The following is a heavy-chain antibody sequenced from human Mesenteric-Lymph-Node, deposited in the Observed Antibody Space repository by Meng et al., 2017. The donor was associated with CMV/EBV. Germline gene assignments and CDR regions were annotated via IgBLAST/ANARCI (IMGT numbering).Heavy chain of an antibody. CDR2: IRSKAYGGTT. V-gene: IGHV3-49*04. Sequence: GGSLRLSCTPSGFTFGDYAMSWVRQAPGKGLEWVGFIRSKAYGGTTEYAASVKGRFTISRDDAKNIASLQMNSLKTEDTAVYYCSYYDFWSAYPNYWGQGTLVTVSS. J-gene: IGHJ4*02. CDR1: GFTFGDYA. CDR3: SYYDFWSAYPNY. D-gene: IGHD3-3*01.